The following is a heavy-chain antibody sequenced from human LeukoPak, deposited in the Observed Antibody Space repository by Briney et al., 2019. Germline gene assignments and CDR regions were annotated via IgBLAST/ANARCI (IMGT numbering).Heavy chain of an antibody. D-gene: IGHD3-3*01. V-gene: IGHV1-69*06. J-gene: IGHJ3*02. CDR3: ASSTEWRDNAFDI. CDR2: IIPIFGTA. CDR1: GGTFSGYA. Sequence: ASVKVSCKASGGTFSGYAISGVRQAPGQGIEWMGGIIPIFGTANYAQKFQGRVTITADKSTSTAYMELSSLRSEDTAVYYCASSTEWRDNAFDIWGQGTMVTVSS.